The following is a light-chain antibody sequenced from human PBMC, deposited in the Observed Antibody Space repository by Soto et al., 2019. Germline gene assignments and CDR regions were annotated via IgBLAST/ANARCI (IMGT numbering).Light chain of an antibody. CDR3: SSYAGSNNFVV. J-gene: IGLJ2*01. CDR1: SSDVGGYNY. V-gene: IGLV2-8*01. Sequence: ALTQPPSASGSPGQSVTISCTGTSSDVGGYNYVSWYQQHPGKAPKLMIYEVSKRPSGVPDRFSGSKSGNTASLTVSGLQAEDEADYYCSSYAGSNNFVVFGGGTQLTVL. CDR2: EVS.